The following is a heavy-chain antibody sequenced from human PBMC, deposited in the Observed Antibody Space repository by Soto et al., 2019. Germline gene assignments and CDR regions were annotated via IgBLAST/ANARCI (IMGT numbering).Heavy chain of an antibody. J-gene: IGHJ4*02. V-gene: IGHV3-7*04. CDR2: IKQDGSEK. Sequence: ESGGGLVQPGGSLRLSCAASGFTFSSDRMSWVRQAPGKGLEWVANIKQDGSEKYYVDSVKGRFTISRDNAKNSLYLQMNSLRAEDTAVYFCARGSSAADWGQGTLVTVSS. CDR1: GFTFSSDR. D-gene: IGHD6-13*01. CDR3: ARGSSAAD.